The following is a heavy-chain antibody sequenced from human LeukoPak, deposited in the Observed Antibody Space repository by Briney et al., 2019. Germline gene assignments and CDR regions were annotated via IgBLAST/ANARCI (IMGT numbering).Heavy chain of an antibody. Sequence: PGGSLRLSCAASGFTFSSYGMHWVRQAPGKGLEWVAVISYDGSSKDYADSMKGRFTISRDNSKNTLYLQMNSLRAEDTAVYYCAKALGYCSGGSCRSAFDIWGQGTMVTVSS. D-gene: IGHD2-15*01. CDR3: AKALGYCSGGSCRSAFDI. CDR1: GFTFSSYG. CDR2: ISYDGSSK. J-gene: IGHJ3*02. V-gene: IGHV3-30*18.